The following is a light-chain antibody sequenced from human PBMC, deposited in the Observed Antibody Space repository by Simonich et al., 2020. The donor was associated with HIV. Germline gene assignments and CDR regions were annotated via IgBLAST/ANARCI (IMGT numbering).Light chain of an antibody. CDR1: RSVLYSSNNKNY. J-gene: IGKJ4*01. CDR3: QQYYGPPLT. V-gene: IGKV4-1*01. CDR2: WAS. Sequence: DIVMTQAPDSLAVSLGERATVNWRSSRSVLYSSNNKNYLAWYQQKPGPPPKLLIYWASTRESGVPERFSGSGSGTDFALTISSLQAEDVAVYYCQQYYGPPLTFGGGTKVEIK.